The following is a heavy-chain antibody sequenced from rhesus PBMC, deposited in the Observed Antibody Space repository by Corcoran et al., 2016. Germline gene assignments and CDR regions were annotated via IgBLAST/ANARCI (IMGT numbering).Heavy chain of an antibody. D-gene: IGHD1-26*01. Sequence: QVQLQESGPGLVQPSETLSLTCAVSGGSIRSRYYYWSWFRQPPGKGLEWIGYISYSGSTSYNPSLKSRVTISRDTSKNQFSLKLSSVTAADTAVYYCARDELELRCFEFWGQGALVTVSS. V-gene: IGHV4-122*02. CDR1: GGSIRSRYYY. J-gene: IGHJ1*01. CDR2: ISYSGST. CDR3: ARDELELRCFEF.